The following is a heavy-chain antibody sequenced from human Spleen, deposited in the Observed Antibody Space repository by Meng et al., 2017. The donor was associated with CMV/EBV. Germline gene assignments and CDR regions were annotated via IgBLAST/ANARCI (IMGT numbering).Heavy chain of an antibody. CDR1: GVSISSNSYY. CDR2: IYYSGST. V-gene: IGHV4-39*01. J-gene: IGHJ4*02. CDR3: ARLVGGIANY. D-gene: IGHD1-26*01. Sequence: CSVAGVSISSNSYYWGWIRQPPGKGLEWIGSIYYSGSTYSHPSLKSRVTISADTSKNQFSLKLRSVTAADTAVYYCARLVGGIANYWGQGTLVTVSS.